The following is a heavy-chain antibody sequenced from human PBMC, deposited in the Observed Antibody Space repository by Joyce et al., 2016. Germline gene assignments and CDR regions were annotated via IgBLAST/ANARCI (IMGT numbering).Heavy chain of an antibody. CDR1: GFTFSSFA. V-gene: IGHV3-23*01. J-gene: IGHJ6*02. D-gene: IGHD4-11*01. CDR2: ISGSGSST. Sequence: EVQLLESGGGLVQPGGSLRLSCAASGFTFSSFAMSWVRQAPGKGLEWVSAISGSGSSTYYADSAKGRFTISRDNSKNTLYLQMNSLRAEDTAVYYCANAVTGYYYYYYGMDVWGQGTTVTVSS. CDR3: ANAVTGYYYYYYGMDV.